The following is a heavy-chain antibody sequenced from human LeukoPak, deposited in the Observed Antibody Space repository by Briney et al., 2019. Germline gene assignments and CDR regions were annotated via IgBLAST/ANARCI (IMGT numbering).Heavy chain of an antibody. Sequence: GGSLRLSCAASGFTFTSYSMSWVRHAPAKGREWVSAISGSGGSTYYAHSVKGRFTISRDNSKNTLYLQMNSLRAEDTAVYYCAKPLPRAIFGVVATDYWGQGTLVTVSS. CDR3: AKPLPRAIFGVVATDY. V-gene: IGHV3-23*01. J-gene: IGHJ4*02. D-gene: IGHD3-3*01. CDR2: ISGSGGST. CDR1: GFTFTSYS.